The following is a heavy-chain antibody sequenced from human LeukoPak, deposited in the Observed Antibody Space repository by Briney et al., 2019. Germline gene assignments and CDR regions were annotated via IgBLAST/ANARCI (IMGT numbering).Heavy chain of an antibody. Sequence: GESLKISRKGSGYSFTSYWIGWVRQMPGKGLEWMGIIYPGDSDTRYSPSFQGQVTISADKSISTAYLQWSSLKASDTAMYYCARHKVAVESDYYYYMDVWGKGTTVTISS. J-gene: IGHJ6*03. CDR1: GYSFTSYW. D-gene: IGHD6-19*01. CDR2: IYPGDSDT. V-gene: IGHV5-51*01. CDR3: ARHKVAVESDYYYYMDV.